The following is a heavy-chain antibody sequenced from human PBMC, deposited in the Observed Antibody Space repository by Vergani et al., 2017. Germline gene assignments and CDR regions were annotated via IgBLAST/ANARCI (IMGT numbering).Heavy chain of an antibody. Sequence: VQVVESGGGVVQPGGSLRLSCTLSGFTLNTYGIHWVRQAPGKGLEWVSFIRYDGSSEYYGDSVKGRFTISRDKSQNTVNLQMNSLRTEDTAVYFCANSVIAGNVGVAYFGMDVWGRGTTVTVSS. D-gene: IGHD2/OR15-2a*01. CDR1: GFTLNTYG. V-gene: IGHV3-30*02. J-gene: IGHJ6*02. CDR3: ANSVIAGNVGVAYFGMDV. CDR2: IRYDGSSE.